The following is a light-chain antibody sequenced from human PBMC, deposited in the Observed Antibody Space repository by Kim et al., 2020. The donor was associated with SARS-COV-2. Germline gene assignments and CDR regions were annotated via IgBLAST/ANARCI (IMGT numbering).Light chain of an antibody. J-gene: IGKJ2*01. CDR3: QQTYNTPYMFT. CDR2: AAS. Sequence: DIQMTQSPSSLSASVGDRVTITCRASQSINNFLHWYQQKPGKAPKLLIYAASSLQSGVPSRFSGSRSGTVFTLTISSLQPEDFATYYCQQTYNTPYMFTFGQGTKLEIK. V-gene: IGKV1-39*01. CDR1: QSINNF.